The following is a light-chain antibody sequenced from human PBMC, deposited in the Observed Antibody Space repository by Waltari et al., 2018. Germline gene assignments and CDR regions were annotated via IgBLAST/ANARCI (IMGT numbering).Light chain of an antibody. CDR3: ASYISGDTLEL. J-gene: IGLJ2*01. Sequence: QSALTQPASVSGSPGQSITISCTGTSRDVGGYDYVSWYQQHPGKAPKLISFHVSDRPSGVASRFSGSKSGNTASLTSSGMQAQDEADYYCASYISGDTLELFGGGTSLTVL. CDR2: HVS. CDR1: SRDVGGYDY. V-gene: IGLV2-14*03.